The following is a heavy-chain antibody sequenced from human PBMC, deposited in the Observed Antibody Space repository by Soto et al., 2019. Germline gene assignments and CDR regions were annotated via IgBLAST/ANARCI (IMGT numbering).Heavy chain of an antibody. V-gene: IGHV3-48*01. CDR3: ASLSILNDKEGTNWFDP. CDR1: GFTFSSYS. J-gene: IGHJ5*02. CDR2: ISSSSSTI. D-gene: IGHD1-1*01. Sequence: GGSLRLSCAASGFTFSSYSMNWVRQAPGKGLEWVSYISSSSSTIYYADSVKGRFTISRDNAKNSLYLQMNSLRAEDTAVYYCASLSILNDKEGTNWFDPWGQGTLVTVSS.